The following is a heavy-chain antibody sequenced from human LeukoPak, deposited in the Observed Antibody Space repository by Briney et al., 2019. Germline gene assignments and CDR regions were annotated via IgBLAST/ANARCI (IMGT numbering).Heavy chain of an antibody. CDR2: INHSGST. Sequence: SETLSLTCAVYGGSFSGYYWSWIRLPPGKGLEWIGEINHSGSTNYNPSLKSRVTISVDTSKNQFSLKPSSVTAADTAVYYRARGLSGIAAAGRNWFDPWGQGTLVTVSS. CDR1: GGSFSGYY. V-gene: IGHV4-34*01. D-gene: IGHD6-13*01. J-gene: IGHJ5*02. CDR3: ARGLSGIAAAGRNWFDP.